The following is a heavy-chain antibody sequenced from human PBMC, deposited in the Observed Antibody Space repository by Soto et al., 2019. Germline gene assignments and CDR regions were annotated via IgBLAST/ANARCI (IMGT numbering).Heavy chain of an antibody. V-gene: IGHV1-69*13. CDR1: GYTFTSYA. D-gene: IGHD6-13*01. CDR2: IIPIFGTA. CDR3: ASRTRIAAPIYYYGMDV. J-gene: IGHJ6*02. Sequence: ASVKVSCKASGYTFTSYAMHCVRQAPGQRLEWMGGIIPIFGTANYAQKFQGRVTITADESTSTAYMELSSLRSEDTAVYYCASRTRIAAPIYYYGMDVWGQGTTVTVSS.